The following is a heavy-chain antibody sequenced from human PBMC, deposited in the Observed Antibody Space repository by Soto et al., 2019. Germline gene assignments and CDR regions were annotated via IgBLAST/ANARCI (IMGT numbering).Heavy chain of an antibody. J-gene: IGHJ3*02. V-gene: IGHV3-48*02. CDR1: GFTFSSYM. CDR3: VRESITGPTRALDI. Sequence: GGSLRLSCAASGFTFSSYMMNWVRQAPGKGLEWLSYISSSNSPIYYADSVKGRLTTSRDNAKNSLYLQMNSLRDEDTAVYYCVRESITGPTRALDIWGQGTMVTVSS. D-gene: IGHD3-10*01. CDR2: ISSSNSPI.